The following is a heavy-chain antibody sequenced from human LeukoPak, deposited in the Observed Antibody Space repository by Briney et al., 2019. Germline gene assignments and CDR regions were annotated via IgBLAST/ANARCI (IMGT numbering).Heavy chain of an antibody. V-gene: IGHV1-3*01. CDR2: INAGNGNT. J-gene: IGHJ1*01. CDR1: GYIFTSYA. D-gene: IGHD4-17*01. Sequence: ASVKVSCKASGYIFTSYAMHWVRQAPGQRLEWMGWINAGNGNTRYSQKFQGRVTITRDTSASTVYMELSSLRSEDTAVYYCARAEFPQYGASFAEYFQHWGQGTLVTVSS. CDR3: ARAEFPQYGASFAEYFQH.